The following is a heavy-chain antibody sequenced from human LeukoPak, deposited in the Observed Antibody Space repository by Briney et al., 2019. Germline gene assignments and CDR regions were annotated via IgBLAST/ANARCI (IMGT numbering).Heavy chain of an antibody. V-gene: IGHV4-34*01. CDR3: ARGPHTARVDY. CDR2: INHSGST. D-gene: IGHD4-17*01. J-gene: IGHJ4*02. Sequence: PETLSLTCAVYGGSFSGYYWSWIRQPPGKGLEWIGEINHSGSTNYNPSLKSRVTISVDTSKNQFSLKLSSVTAADTAVYYCARGPHTARVDYWGQGTLVTVSS. CDR1: GGSFSGYY.